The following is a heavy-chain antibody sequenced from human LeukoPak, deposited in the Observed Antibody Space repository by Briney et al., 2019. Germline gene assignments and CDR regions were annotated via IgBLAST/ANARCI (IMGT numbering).Heavy chain of an antibody. Sequence: GGSLRLSCAASGFTFSSYSMNWVRQAPGKGLEWVSSISSSSSYIYYADSVKGRFTISRDNSKNTLYLQMNSLRAEDTAVYYCAKDGVFRIALLFDPWGQGTLVTVSS. CDR1: GFTFSSYS. D-gene: IGHD6-13*01. V-gene: IGHV3-21*04. CDR3: AKDGVFRIALLFDP. CDR2: ISSSSSYI. J-gene: IGHJ5*02.